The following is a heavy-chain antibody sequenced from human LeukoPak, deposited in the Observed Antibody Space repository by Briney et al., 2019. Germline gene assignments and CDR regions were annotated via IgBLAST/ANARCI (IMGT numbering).Heavy chain of an antibody. CDR2: IFYSGST. D-gene: IGHD2-15*01. Sequence: PSETLSLTCTVSGGSISTSNYYWGWIRQPPGKGLEWIGNIFYSGSTYYSPSLRSRVTISLDTSRNQFSLKLNSVTAADTAVYYCARITGDIVVVVAARGFAFDIWGQGTMVTVSS. V-gene: IGHV4-39*07. J-gene: IGHJ3*02. CDR3: ARITGDIVVVVAARGFAFDI. CDR1: GGSISTSNYY.